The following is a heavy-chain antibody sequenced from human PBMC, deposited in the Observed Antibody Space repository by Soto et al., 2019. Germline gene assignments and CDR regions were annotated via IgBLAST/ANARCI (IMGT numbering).Heavy chain of an antibody. CDR3: ARAGGSGSYYIGYYYCYGMDV. D-gene: IGHD3-10*01. CDR2: IIPIFGTA. V-gene: IGHV1-69*13. J-gene: IGHJ6*02. CDR1: GGTFSSYA. Sequence: SVKVSCKASGGTFSSYAISWVRQAPGQGLEWMGGIIPIFGTANYAQKFQGRLTITADESTSTAYMQLSTLRSEDTAVYYCARAGGSGSYYIGYYYCYGMDVWGQGTTVTVSS.